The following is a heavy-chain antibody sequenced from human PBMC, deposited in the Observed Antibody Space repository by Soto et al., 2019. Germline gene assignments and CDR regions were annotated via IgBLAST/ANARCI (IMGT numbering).Heavy chain of an antibody. V-gene: IGHV3-23*01. CDR2: ISGSGGST. J-gene: IGHJ6*02. CDR3: AKGSPATPYFYYAMDV. Sequence: GGSLRLSCAASGFTFDIHAMSWVRQAPGKGLPWVSVISGSGGSTYYADSVKGRFTISRDNSKNTLYLQMNSLRADDTAVYYCAKGSPATPYFYYAMDVCAQRLTVTV. CDR1: GFTFDIHA.